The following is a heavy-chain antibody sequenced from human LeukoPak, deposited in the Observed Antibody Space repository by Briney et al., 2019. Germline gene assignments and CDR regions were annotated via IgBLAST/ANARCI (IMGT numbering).Heavy chain of an antibody. Sequence: GGSLRLSCAASGSIFSSYAMSWVRQAPGRGLEWVSAISGSGASTYYADSVKGRFTISRDNSKNTLYLQMNSLRAEDTAIYYCAKAQDGYNFDYWGQGTLVTVSS. CDR1: GSIFSSYA. CDR2: ISGSGAST. J-gene: IGHJ4*02. CDR3: AKAQDGYNFDY. V-gene: IGHV3-23*01. D-gene: IGHD5-24*01.